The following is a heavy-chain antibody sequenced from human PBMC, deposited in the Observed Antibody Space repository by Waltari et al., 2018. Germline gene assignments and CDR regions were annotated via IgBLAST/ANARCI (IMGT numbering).Heavy chain of an antibody. Sequence: QVQLVQSGAEVKKPGSSVKVSCRASGGTFGRFALSWVRQAPGQGLEWMGVIIPIFGTPNYAHRFQGRLTITADERTSTVFMELTSLTSDDTAIYFCARREIGGPLDPWGQGTLVTVSS. CDR2: IIPIFGTP. D-gene: IGHD1-1*01. CDR1: GGTFGRFA. CDR3: ARREIGGPLDP. V-gene: IGHV1-69*12. J-gene: IGHJ5*02.